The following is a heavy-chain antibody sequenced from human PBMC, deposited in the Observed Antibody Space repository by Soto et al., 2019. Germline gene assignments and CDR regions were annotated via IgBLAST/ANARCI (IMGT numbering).Heavy chain of an antibody. CDR2: ISGSGGRT. V-gene: IGHV3-23*01. Sequence: EVQLLESGGNLIQPGGSLRLSCAASGFTFRNYAMSWVRQAPGAGLEWVSGISGSGGRTYYADSVKGRFTIYRDNSNNALFVQMNSLRGEGTALYYCAKDPNGDYVGAFDIWGRGTMVTVSS. CDR1: GFTFRNYA. CDR3: AKDPNGDYVGAFDI. D-gene: IGHD4-17*01. J-gene: IGHJ3*02.